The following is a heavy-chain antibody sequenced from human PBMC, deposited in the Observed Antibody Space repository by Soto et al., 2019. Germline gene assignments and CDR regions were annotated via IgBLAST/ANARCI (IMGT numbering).Heavy chain of an antibody. D-gene: IGHD2-2*01. J-gene: IGHJ5*02. Sequence: QVQLQESGPELVKPSQTLSLTCTVSGGSISSGDYYWSWIRQPPGKGLEWIGYIYYSGSTHYNPSLKSRVSISVDTSKNQFSLRLSSVTAADSAVYYCAREHYQLLQEWFDPWGQGTRVTVSS. V-gene: IGHV4-30-4*08. CDR3: AREHYQLLQEWFDP. CDR2: IYYSGST. CDR1: GGSISSGDYY.